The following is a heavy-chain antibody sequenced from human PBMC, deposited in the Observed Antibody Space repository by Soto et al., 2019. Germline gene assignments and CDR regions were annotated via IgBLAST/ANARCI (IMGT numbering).Heavy chain of an antibody. CDR1: GGLFSSFA. CDR3: ARGGGPYVWFNEF. V-gene: IGHV1-69*01. CDR2: IIPVFGTT. J-gene: IGHJ4*02. D-gene: IGHD3-16*01. Sequence: QEQLVQSGAEVKKPGSSVKVSCKDSGGLFSSFAISWVRQAPGQGLEWMGGIIPVFGTTNYAQKFQGRVTITADESTNTAYMALSILTSDDTAMYDCARGGGPYVWFNEFWGQGAHVTVSS.